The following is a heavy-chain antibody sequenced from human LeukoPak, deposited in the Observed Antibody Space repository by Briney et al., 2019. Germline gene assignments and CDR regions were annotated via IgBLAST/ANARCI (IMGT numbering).Heavy chain of an antibody. CDR1: GGSISSYY. V-gene: IGHV4-59*01. D-gene: IGHD3-22*01. CDR2: IHYSGSI. CDR3: ARTLFSSGYAA. J-gene: IGHJ5*02. Sequence: KSSETLSLTCTVSGGSISSYYYSWIRQPPGKGLEWIGSIHYSGSINYNPSLKSRVTISLDTSKNQISLEVSSVTAADTAVYHCARTLFSSGYAAWGQGTLVTVSS.